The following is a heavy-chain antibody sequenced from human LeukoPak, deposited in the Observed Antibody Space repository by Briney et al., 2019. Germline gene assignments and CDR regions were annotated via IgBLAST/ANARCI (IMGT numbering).Heavy chain of an antibody. Sequence: GGSLRLSCATSGFTFSGHSMSWVRQAPGKGLEWVSSITSTATHTYYADSVKGRFTISRDNAKNSLYLQMNSLRAEDTAVYYCARDTYCGGDCYSGWYFDLWGRGTLVTVSS. D-gene: IGHD2-21*02. CDR1: GFTFSGHS. V-gene: IGHV3-21*01. CDR3: ARDTYCGGDCYSGWYFDL. J-gene: IGHJ2*01. CDR2: ITSTATHT.